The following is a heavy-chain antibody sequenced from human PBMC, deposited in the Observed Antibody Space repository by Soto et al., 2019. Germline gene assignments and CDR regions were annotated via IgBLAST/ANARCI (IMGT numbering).Heavy chain of an antibody. D-gene: IGHD3-22*01. CDR3: ARATFFRKGYYDATGCDAFDF. CDR1: DASFSSGTFS. Sequence: SETLTLTFAVPDASFSSGTFSWSWIRQPTAKGLEFIASIYCTGGNYSNPSIESRATISLDPSKNQFSLNLSYVAAADTAMYYCARATFFRKGYYDATGCDAFDFWGQGTLVTVSS. CDR2: IYCTGGN. J-gene: IGHJ4*02. V-gene: IGHV4-30-2*01.